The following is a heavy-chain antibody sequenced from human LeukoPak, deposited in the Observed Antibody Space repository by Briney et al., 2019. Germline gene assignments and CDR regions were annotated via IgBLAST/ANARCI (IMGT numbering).Heavy chain of an antibody. CDR3: ARGGVSEFDY. Sequence: SQTLSLTCTVSGGSISSGSYYWSWIRQPAGKGLEWIGRFHTSGSTDYNPSLKSRVSISVDTSKNHFSLKLGSVTAADTAVYYCARGGVSEFDYWGQGTLVTVSS. D-gene: IGHD3-10*01. J-gene: IGHJ4*02. CDR1: GGSISSGSYY. V-gene: IGHV4-61*02. CDR2: FHTSGST.